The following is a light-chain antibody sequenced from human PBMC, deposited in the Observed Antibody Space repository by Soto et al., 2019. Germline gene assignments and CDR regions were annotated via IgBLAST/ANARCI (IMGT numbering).Light chain of an antibody. J-gene: IGKJ1*01. CDR1: QNVNHD. CDR3: HQYYYWRT. V-gene: IGKV3-15*01. CDR2: AAS. Sequence: EVILTQSPATLSVSPGESVTLSCRASQNVNHDLAWYQQKAGQAPRILIYAASVRAPGIPVRFSGSGSATEFTLTISSLESEEFAFYYCHQYYYWRTFGQGTKVDIK.